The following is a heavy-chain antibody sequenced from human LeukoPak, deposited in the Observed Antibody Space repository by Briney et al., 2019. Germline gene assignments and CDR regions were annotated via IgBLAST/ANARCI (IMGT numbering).Heavy chain of an antibody. V-gene: IGHV4-31*03. Sequence: SQTLSLTCTVSGGSISSGCYYWSWIRQHPGKGLEWIGYIYYSGSTYYNPSLKSRVTISVDTSKSQFSLKLSSVTAADTAVYYCARSYSYGYYYYYGMDVWGKGTTVTVSS. D-gene: IGHD5-18*01. CDR3: ARSYSYGYYYYYGMDV. CDR2: IYYSGST. CDR1: GGSISSGCYY. J-gene: IGHJ6*04.